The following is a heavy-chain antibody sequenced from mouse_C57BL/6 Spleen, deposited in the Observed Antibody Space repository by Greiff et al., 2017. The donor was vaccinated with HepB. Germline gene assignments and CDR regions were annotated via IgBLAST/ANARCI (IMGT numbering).Heavy chain of an antibody. CDR2: ISDGGSYT. CDR3: AREGFTHFDY. CDR1: GFTFSSYA. J-gene: IGHJ2*01. Sequence: EVQVVESGGGLVKPGGSLKLSCAASGFTFSSYAMSWVRQTPEKRLEWVATISDGGSYTYYPDNVKGRFTISRDNAKNNLYLQMSHLKSEDTAMYYCAREGFTHFDYWGQGTTLTVSS. V-gene: IGHV5-4*01.